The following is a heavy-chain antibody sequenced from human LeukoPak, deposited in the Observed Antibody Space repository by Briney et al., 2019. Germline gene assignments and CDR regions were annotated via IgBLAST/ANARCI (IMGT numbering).Heavy chain of an antibody. D-gene: IGHD6-19*01. CDR1: GLTFISYA. V-gene: IGHV3-23*01. CDR2: ISSSGVST. Sequence: PGGSLRLSCAASGLTFISYAMSWVCQAPGKGLEWVSAISSSGVSTYYADSVKGRFTISRDNSKNTLYLQMNSLRAEDTAVYYCAKHRDSGWYSPFDYWGQRTLVTVSS. CDR3: AKHRDSGWYSPFDY. J-gene: IGHJ4*02.